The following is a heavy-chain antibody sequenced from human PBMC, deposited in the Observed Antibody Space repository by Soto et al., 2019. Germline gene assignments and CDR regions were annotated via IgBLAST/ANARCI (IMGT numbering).Heavy chain of an antibody. Sequence: QLQLQESGPGLVKPSETLSLTCTVSGGSISTNSHFWSWLRQPPGQGLEWIGNVSYSGRNSYSPSLESRVNISADTSKNQFSLRLTSVTAADTAVYFCARRESYGGFDYWGQGTLVTVSS. CDR1: GGSISTNSHF. D-gene: IGHD2-15*01. J-gene: IGHJ4*02. V-gene: IGHV4-39*01. CDR3: ARRESYGGFDY. CDR2: VSYSGRN.